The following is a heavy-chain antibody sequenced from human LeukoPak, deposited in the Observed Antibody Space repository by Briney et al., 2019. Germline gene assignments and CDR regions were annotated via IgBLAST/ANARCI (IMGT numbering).Heavy chain of an antibody. CDR2: INPNSGGT. CDR1: GYTFTGYY. D-gene: IGHD4-17*01. CDR3: ARDQEDYDPLGYMDV. J-gene: IGHJ6*03. Sequence: GASVKVSCKASGYTFTGYYMHWVRQAPGQGLEWMGWINPNSGGTNYAQKFQGRVTMTRDTSISTAYMELSRLRSDDTAVYYCARDQEDYDPLGYMDVWGKGTTVTVSS. V-gene: IGHV1-2*02.